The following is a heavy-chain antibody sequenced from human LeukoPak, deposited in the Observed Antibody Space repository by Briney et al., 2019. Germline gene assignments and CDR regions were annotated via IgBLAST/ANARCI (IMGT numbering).Heavy chain of an antibody. D-gene: IGHD2-2*01. J-gene: IGHJ3*02. Sequence: SETLSLTCTVSGGSISSYYWSWIRQPPGQGLEWIGYIYYSGSTNYNPSLKSRVTISVDTSKNQFSLKLSSVTAADTAVYCCAKENMPFGSSVIKRGGGAFDIWGQGTRVTVSS. CDR2: IYYSGST. CDR1: GGSISSYY. CDR3: AKENMPFGSSVIKRGGGAFDI. V-gene: IGHV4-59*01.